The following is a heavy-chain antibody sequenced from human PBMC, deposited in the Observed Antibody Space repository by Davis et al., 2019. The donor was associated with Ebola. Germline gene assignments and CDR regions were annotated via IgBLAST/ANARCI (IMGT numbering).Heavy chain of an antibody. CDR2: IGSDT. Sequence: GESLKISCAVSGFIISDNYMSWVRQAPGKGLEWVANIGSDTHYADSVKGRFTISRDNAKNSLYLQMNSLRDEDTAVYYCARMYSGSPEGGDYWGQGTLVIVSS. CDR1: GFIISDNY. CDR3: ARMYSGSPEGGDY. V-gene: IGHV3-11*06. D-gene: IGHD1-26*01. J-gene: IGHJ4*02.